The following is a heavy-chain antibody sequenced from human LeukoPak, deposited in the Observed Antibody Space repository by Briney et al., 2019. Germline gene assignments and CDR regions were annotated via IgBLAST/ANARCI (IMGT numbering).Heavy chain of an antibody. D-gene: IGHD6-19*01. CDR1: GFKVSSRY. CDR3: ARDNGAGYYYYLDV. V-gene: IGHV3-53*01. J-gene: IGHJ6*03. CDR2: IYSGGST. Sequence: GGSLRLSCAASGFKVSSRYMSWVRQAPGRGLEWVSVIYSGGSTYYADSVKGRFIISRDNLKNTVFLQVNSLIVEDTAVYYCARDNGAGYYYYLDVWGKGTTVTVSS.